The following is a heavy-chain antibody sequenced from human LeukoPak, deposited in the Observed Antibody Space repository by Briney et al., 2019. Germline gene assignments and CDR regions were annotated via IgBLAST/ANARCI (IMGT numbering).Heavy chain of an antibody. J-gene: IGHJ4*02. CDR1: GFMFSKSW. CDR3: AKATYYYGSGTDY. V-gene: IGHV3-74*01. CDR2: IYNDGSTT. Sequence: GGSLRLSCAASGFMFSKSWMHWVRQVPGKGLVWVARIYNDGSTTNYADSVKGRFTISRDNAKNSLYLQMNSLRAEDTALYYCAKATYYYGSGTDYWGQGTLVTVSS. D-gene: IGHD3-10*01.